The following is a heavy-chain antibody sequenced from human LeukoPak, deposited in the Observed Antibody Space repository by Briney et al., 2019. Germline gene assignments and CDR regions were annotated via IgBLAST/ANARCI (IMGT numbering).Heavy chain of an antibody. CDR1: GFTVSSNS. J-gene: IGHJ6*03. CDR2: ISGSGGST. Sequence: PGGSLRLSCTVSGFTVSSNSMSWVRQAPGKGLEWVSAISGSGGSTYYADSVKGRFTISRDNSKNTLYLQMNSLRAEDTAVYYCAKAFVRYYYYMDVWGKGTTVTISS. D-gene: IGHD3-16*01. CDR3: AKAFVRYYYYMDV. V-gene: IGHV3-23*01.